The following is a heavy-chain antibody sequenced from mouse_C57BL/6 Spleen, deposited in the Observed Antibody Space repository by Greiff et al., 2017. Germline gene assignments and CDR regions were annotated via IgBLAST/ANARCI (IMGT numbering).Heavy chain of an antibody. Sequence: QVQLQQPGAELVRPGSSVKLSCKASGYTFTSYWMDWVKQRPGQGLEWIGNIYPSDSETHYNQKFKDKATLTVDKSSSTAYMQLSSLTSEDSAVYYCARFDYDWTHWYFDVWGTGTTVTVSS. J-gene: IGHJ1*03. CDR1: GYTFTSYW. D-gene: IGHD2-4*01. CDR2: IYPSDSET. V-gene: IGHV1-61*01. CDR3: ARFDYDWTHWYFDV.